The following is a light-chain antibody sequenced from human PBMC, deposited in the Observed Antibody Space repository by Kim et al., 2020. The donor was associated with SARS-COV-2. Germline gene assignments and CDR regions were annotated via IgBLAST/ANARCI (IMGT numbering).Light chain of an antibody. V-gene: IGLV3-1*01. Sequence: VSPGQTASITCSGDKLGDKYACWYQQKPGQSPVLVIYQDSKRPSGIPERFSGSNSGNTATMTISGTQAMDEADYYCQAWDSSTAWVFGGGTQLTVL. CDR1: KLGDKY. CDR3: QAWDSSTAWV. J-gene: IGLJ3*02. CDR2: QDS.